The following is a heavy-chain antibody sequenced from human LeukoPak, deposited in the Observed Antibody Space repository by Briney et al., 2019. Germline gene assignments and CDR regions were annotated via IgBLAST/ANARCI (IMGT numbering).Heavy chain of an antibody. V-gene: IGHV3-23*01. D-gene: IGHD6-19*01. J-gene: IGHJ4*02. CDR1: GFTFSAYA. Sequence: GGSLRLSCAVSGFTFSAYAMTWVRQAPGKGLEWVSAISGDAVYTYYIDSVKGRFTISRDNSRNTLYLQMDSLRVEDTAVYYCAKDRYPYSSGSFDYWGQGTLVTVSS. CDR2: ISGDAVYT. CDR3: AKDRYPYSSGSFDY.